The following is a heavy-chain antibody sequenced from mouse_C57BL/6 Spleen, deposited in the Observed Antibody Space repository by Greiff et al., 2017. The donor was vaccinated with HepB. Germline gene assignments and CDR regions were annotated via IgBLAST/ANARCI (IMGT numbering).Heavy chain of an antibody. J-gene: IGHJ3*01. CDR3: ARDEDGYYTWFAD. Sequence: EVKLVESGGGLVKPGGSLKLSCAASGFTFSSYAMSWVRQTPEKRLEWVATISDGGSYTYYPDNVKGRFTISRDNAKNNLYLQMSHLKSEDTAMYYCARDEDGYYTWFADWGQGTLVTVSA. CDR1: GFTFSSYA. V-gene: IGHV5-4*01. CDR2: ISDGGSYT. D-gene: IGHD2-3*01.